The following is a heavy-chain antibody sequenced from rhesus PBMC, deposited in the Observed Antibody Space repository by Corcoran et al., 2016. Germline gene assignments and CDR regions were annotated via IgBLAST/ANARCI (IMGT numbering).Heavy chain of an antibody. J-gene: IGHJ4*01. V-gene: IGHV3S42*01. CDR2: INSGGGST. CDR1: GFTFSSYW. Sequence: EVQLVESGGGLAKPGGSLRLSCAASGFTFSSYWMNWVRQTPGKGLEWLSAINSGGGSTYYADSVKGRFTISRDNSKNTLSLQMNSLRAEDTAVYYCAKVGGSWGYWDQGVLVTVSS. CDR3: AKVGGSWGY. D-gene: IGHD6-25*01.